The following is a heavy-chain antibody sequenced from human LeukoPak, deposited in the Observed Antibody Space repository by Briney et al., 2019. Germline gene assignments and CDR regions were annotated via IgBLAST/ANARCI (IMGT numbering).Heavy chain of an antibody. V-gene: IGHV4-59*01. D-gene: IGHD6-13*01. J-gene: IGHJ4*02. CDR3: ARGTAAGTTGIDY. Sequence: PSETLSLTCTVSGGPISSYYWSWIRQPPGKGLEWIGYIYYSGSTNYSPSLKSRVTISVDTSKNQFSLKLSSVTAADTAVYYCARGTAAGTTGIDYWGQGTLVTVSS. CDR1: GGPISSYY. CDR2: IYYSGST.